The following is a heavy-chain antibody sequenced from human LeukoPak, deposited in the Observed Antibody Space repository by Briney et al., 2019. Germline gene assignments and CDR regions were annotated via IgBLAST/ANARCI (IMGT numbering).Heavy chain of an antibody. CDR1: GFTFSDHY. CDR2: IYGGGGT. J-gene: IGHJ4*02. Sequence: GGSLRLSCAASGFTFSDHYMDWVRQAPGKGLEWVSVIYGGGGTYYADSVKGRFTISRDNSKNTLYLQMNSLRAEDTAVYYCARDLGITSDYWGQGTLVTVSS. CDR3: ARDLGITSDY. D-gene: IGHD3-22*01. V-gene: IGHV3-66*01.